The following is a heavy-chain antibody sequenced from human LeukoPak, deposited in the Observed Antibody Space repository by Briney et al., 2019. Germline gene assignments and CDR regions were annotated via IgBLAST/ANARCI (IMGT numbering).Heavy chain of an antibody. CDR2: IKQDGSEK. J-gene: IGHJ6*04. CDR3: ASSSWYDSPGVV. D-gene: IGHD6-13*01. CDR1: GFTFSSYW. Sequence: GGSLRLSCAASGFTFSSYWMSWVRQAPGKGLEWVANIKQDGSEKYYVDSVKGRFTIARDNAKNSLYLQMNSLRAEDTAVYYCASSSWYDSPGVVWGKGTTVTVSS. V-gene: IGHV3-7*01.